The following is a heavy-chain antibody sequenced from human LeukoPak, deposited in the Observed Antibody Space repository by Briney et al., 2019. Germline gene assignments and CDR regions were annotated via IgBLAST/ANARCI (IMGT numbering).Heavy chain of an antibody. CDR1: GYTFTSYA. Sequence: VASVKVSCKAPGYTFTSYAMHWVRQAPGQRLEWMGWINAGNGNTKYSQKFQGRVTITRDTSASTAYMELSSLRSEDTAVYYCARVGTLAAAGLWGQGTLVTVSS. J-gene: IGHJ4*02. CDR3: ARVGTLAAAGL. D-gene: IGHD6-13*01. CDR2: INAGNGNT. V-gene: IGHV1-3*01.